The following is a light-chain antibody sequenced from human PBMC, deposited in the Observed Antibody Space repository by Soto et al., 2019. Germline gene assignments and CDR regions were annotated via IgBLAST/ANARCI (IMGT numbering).Light chain of an antibody. CDR2: DAS. J-gene: IGKJ4*01. V-gene: IGKV3-20*01. CDR1: QTVRNNY. CDR3: QQFSSYPLT. Sequence: FGLTQSPGTLSLSPGERVTLSCRASQTVRNNYLAWYQQKPGQAPRLLIYDASSRATGIPDRFSGGGSGTDFTLTISRLEPEDFAVYYCQQFSSYPLTFGGGTKVDIK.